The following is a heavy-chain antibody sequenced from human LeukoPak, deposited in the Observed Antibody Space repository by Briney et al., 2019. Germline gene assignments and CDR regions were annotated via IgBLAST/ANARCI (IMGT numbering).Heavy chain of an antibody. CDR3: ATHDYGDSDFDY. CDR2: FDPEDGET. D-gene: IGHD4-17*01. J-gene: IGHJ4*02. Sequence: GASVKVSCKVSGYTLTELSMHWVRQAPGKGLEWMGGFDPEDGETICAQKFQGRVTMTEDTSTDTAYMELSSLRSEDTAVYYCATHDYGDSDFDYWGQGTLVTVSS. V-gene: IGHV1-24*01. CDR1: GYTLTELS.